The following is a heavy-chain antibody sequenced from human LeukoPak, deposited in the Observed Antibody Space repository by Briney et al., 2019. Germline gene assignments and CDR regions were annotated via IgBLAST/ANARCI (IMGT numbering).Heavy chain of an antibody. Sequence: ASVKVSCKASGYTFTGYYMHWVRQAPGKGLEWMGGFDPEDAKTIYAQKFQGRVTMTEDTSTDTAYMELNSLRSEDTAIYYCATVDPVCRDGDSLCDIYWGQGTLVTVSS. J-gene: IGHJ4*02. D-gene: IGHD4-17*01. CDR1: GYTFTGYY. CDR3: ATVDPVCRDGDSLCDIY. V-gene: IGHV1-24*01. CDR2: FDPEDAKT.